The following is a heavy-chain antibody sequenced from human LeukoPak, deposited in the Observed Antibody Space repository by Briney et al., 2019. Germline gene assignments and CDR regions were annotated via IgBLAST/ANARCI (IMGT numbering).Heavy chain of an antibody. J-gene: IGHJ4*02. CDR1: GFRFSSYW. Sequence: PGGSLRLSCAASGFRFSSYWMTWVRQAPGKGLEWVSYISSSSSTIYYADSVKGRFTISRDNAKNSLYLQMNSLRAEDTAVYYCARVTSIAVAGTSFGYWGQGTLATVSS. CDR2: ISSSSSTI. D-gene: IGHD6-19*01. CDR3: ARVTSIAVAGTSFGY. V-gene: IGHV3-48*01.